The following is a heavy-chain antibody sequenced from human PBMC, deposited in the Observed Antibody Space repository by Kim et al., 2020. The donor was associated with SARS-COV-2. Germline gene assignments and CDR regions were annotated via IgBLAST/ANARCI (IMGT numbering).Heavy chain of an antibody. CDR1: GFTFSSYG. J-gene: IGHJ4*02. CDR2: IWYDGSNK. CDR3: AREGIVGATFDY. Sequence: GGSLRLSCAASGFTFSSYGMHWVRQAPGKGLEWVAVIWYDGSNKYYADSVKGRFTISRDNSKNTLYLQMKSLRAEDTAVYYCAREGIVGATFDYWGQGTLVTVSS. D-gene: IGHD1-26*01. V-gene: IGHV3-33*01.